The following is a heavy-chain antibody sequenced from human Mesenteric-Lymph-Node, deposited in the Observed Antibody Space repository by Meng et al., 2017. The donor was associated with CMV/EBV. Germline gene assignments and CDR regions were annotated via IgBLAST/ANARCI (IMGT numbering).Heavy chain of an antibody. CDR3: ARFSSGSWMDV. CDR1: GGSISSGNYY. D-gene: IGHD6-19*01. J-gene: IGHJ6*02. CDR2: IYYNGRT. Sequence: SETLSLTCTVSGGSISSGNYYWSWIRQPPGKGLEWIGYIYYNGRTYYTPSLKSRVSISVDTSKNHLSLKLNSVTAADTAVYYCARFSSGSWMDVWGQGTTVTVSS. V-gene: IGHV4-30-4*08.